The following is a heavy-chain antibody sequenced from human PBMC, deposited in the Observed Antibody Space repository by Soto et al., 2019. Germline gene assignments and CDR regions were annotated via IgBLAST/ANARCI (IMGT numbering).Heavy chain of an antibody. CDR3: ARKLPDSSGYYYFDS. J-gene: IGHJ4*02. CDR2: IYYSGST. D-gene: IGHD3-22*01. CDR1: GGSISTYY. V-gene: IGHV4-59*01. Sequence: PSETLSPTSTASGGSISTYYGSWIRQPPGRGLEWFGNIYYSGSTNYNPSLKSRVTISLDTPKTKFSLKLSSVTAAATAEYYCARKLPDSSGYYYFDSWGQGTLVTVSS.